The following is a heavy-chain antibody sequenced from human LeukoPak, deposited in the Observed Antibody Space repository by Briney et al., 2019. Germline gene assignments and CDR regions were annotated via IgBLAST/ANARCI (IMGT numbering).Heavy chain of an antibody. D-gene: IGHD5-12*01. Sequence: GGSLRLSCAITEFTFTNYWKNWVRQASGKGLEWVANMSPDENEKKYVDSVKGRFTISTDNAKKTLYLQMNSLRVEDTAIYYCLGYGNDNPWGQGALVTVSS. V-gene: IGHV3-7*03. CDR3: LGYGNDNP. CDR2: MSPDENEK. J-gene: IGHJ4*02. CDR1: EFTFTNYW.